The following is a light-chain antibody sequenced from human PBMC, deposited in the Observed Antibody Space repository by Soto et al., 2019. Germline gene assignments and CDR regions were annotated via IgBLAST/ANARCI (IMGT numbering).Light chain of an antibody. CDR3: FPSYSGARAEV. Sequence: QAVVTQEPSLTVSPGGTVTLTCGSSTGAVTSGHYPYWFQQKPGQAPRTLIYDTSNKHSWTPARFSGSLLGGKAALTLSGAQPEDEAEYYCFPSYSGARAEVFGGGTKLTVL. CDR2: DTS. V-gene: IGLV7-46*01. CDR1: TGAVTSGHY. J-gene: IGLJ2*01.